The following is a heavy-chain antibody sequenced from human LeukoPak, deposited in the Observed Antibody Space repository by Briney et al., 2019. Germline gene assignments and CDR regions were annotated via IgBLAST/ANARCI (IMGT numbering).Heavy chain of an antibody. CDR1: GFTFGNHW. Sequence: GGSLRLSCAGSGFTFGNHWMTWVRQAPGKGLEWVANINQDESETYSVDSVKGRFTISRDNANNLLYLQMNSLKVDDTAAYYCARGMTTESWGQGTLVTVSS. V-gene: IGHV3-7*01. D-gene: IGHD4-17*01. J-gene: IGHJ4*02. CDR3: ARGMTTES. CDR2: INQDESET.